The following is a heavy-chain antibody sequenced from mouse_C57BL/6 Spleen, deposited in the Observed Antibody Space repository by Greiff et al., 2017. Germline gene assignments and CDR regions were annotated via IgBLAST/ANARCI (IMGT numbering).Heavy chain of an antibody. D-gene: IGHD2-4*01. CDR3: ARIYYDYDGPHAMDY. V-gene: IGHV2-9-1*01. CDR2: IWTGGGT. Sequence: VKLQESGPGLVAPSQSLSITCTVSGFSLTSYAISWVRQPPGKGLEWLGVIWTGGGTNYNSALKSRLSISKDNSKSQVFLKMNSLQTDDTARYYCARIYYDYDGPHAMDYWGQGTSVTVSS. CDR1: GFSLTSYA. J-gene: IGHJ4*01.